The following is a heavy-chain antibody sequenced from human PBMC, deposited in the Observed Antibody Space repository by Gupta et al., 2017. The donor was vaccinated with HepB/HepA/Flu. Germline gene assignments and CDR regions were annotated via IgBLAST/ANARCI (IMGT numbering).Heavy chain of an antibody. D-gene: IGHD4-17*01. Sequence: EVQVVESGGGLVQPGGSLRLPCAAAGFTVSSSCMSWVRQAPGKGLEWVSLIYSDGRTYYTDSLKGRFTISRDNSKNTLYLQINSLRAEDTAVYYCARDRYGDYWYFDLWGRGTLVTVSS. CDR2: IYSDGRT. CDR1: GFTVSSSC. CDR3: ARDRYGDYWYFDL. V-gene: IGHV3-66*01. J-gene: IGHJ2*01.